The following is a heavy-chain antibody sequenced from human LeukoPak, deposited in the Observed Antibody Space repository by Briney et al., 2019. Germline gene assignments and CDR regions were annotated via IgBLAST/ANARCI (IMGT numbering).Heavy chain of an antibody. CDR3: ARIRQGYSSSWIDY. CDR2: IYYSGST. CDR1: VGSISSSSYH. V-gene: IGHV4-39*01. D-gene: IGHD6-13*01. Sequence: SETLSLTCTVSVGSISSSSYHWGWIRQPPGKGLEWIGSIYYSGSTYYNPSLKSRVTISVDTSKNQFSLKLSSVTAADTAVYYCARIRQGYSSSWIDYWGQGTLVTVSS. J-gene: IGHJ4*02.